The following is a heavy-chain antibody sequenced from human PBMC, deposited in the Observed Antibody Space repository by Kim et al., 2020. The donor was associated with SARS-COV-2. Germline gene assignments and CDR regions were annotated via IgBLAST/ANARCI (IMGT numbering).Heavy chain of an antibody. V-gene: IGHV3-11*06. D-gene: IGHD1-26*01. J-gene: IGHJ6*02. CDR3: ARLGNGVGATPRYYYYGMDV. Sequence: RFTISRDNAKNSLYLQMNSLGAEDTAVYYCARLGNGVGATPRYYYYGMDVWGQGTTVTVSS.